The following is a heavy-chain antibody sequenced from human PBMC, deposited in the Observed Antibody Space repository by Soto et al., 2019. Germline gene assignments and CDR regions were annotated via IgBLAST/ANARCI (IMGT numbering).Heavy chain of an antibody. CDR1: GFTFSSYG. CDR3: AREVHPGYFDY. V-gene: IGHV3-33*01. J-gene: IGHJ4*02. Sequence: QVQLVESGGGVVQPGRSLRLSCAASGFTFSSYGMHWVRQAPGKGLEWVAVIWYDGSNKYYADSVKGRFTISRDNSKNTLYLHMNSLRDEDTDVYYCAREVHPGYFDYWGQGTLVTVSS. CDR2: IWYDGSNK. D-gene: IGHD1-1*01.